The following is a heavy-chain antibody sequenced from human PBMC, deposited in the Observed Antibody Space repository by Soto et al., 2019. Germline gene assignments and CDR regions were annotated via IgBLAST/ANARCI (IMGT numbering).Heavy chain of an antibody. D-gene: IGHD1-26*01. Sequence: PSETLSLTCTVSGGSISSYYWGWIRQPPGKGLEWIGYIYYSGTTNYNPSLKSRVTISVDTSKNQFSLKLSSVTAADTAVYYCARYSGSYSYNWFDPWGQGTLVTVSS. J-gene: IGHJ5*02. CDR3: ARYSGSYSYNWFDP. CDR2: IYYSGTT. CDR1: GGSISSYY. V-gene: IGHV4-59*01.